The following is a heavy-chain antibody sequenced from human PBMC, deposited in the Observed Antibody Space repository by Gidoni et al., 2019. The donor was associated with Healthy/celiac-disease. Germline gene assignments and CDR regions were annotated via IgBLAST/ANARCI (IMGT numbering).Heavy chain of an antibody. Sequence: QLHLQDSGPGLVKPPETLSLPCPFSGGSIRSSSYYWGWIPPPPGKGLVWIGSIYYSGSTYYNPSLKSRVTISVDTSKNQFSLKLSSVTAADTAVYYCARHEVVATFFDYWGQGTLVTVSS. CDR1: GGSIRSSSYY. CDR2: IYYSGST. V-gene: IGHV4-39*01. J-gene: IGHJ4*02. CDR3: ARHEVVATFFDY. D-gene: IGHD5-12*01.